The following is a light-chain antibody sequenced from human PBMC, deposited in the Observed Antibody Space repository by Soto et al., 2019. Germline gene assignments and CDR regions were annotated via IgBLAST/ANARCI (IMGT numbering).Light chain of an antibody. J-gene: IGLJ3*02. CDR2: EVN. Sequence: QSALTQPPSASGSPGQSVTISCTGTSSDVGAYNYVSWYQQYPGKAPKLMIYEVNTRPSGVPERFSGSKSGKTAALTGPGRQTEDEAEYHCTSYAGSNIWVFGGGTKVTVL. V-gene: IGLV2-8*01. CDR3: TSYAGSNIWV. CDR1: SSDVGAYNY.